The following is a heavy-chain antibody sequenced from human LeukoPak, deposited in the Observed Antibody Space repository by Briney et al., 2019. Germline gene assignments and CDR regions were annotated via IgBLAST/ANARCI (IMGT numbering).Heavy chain of an antibody. CDR3: ARGGQDYYDSSGYYLV. V-gene: IGHV4-59*01. Sequence: SETLSLTCTVSGGSISTYYWSWIRQPPGKGLEWIGYIYYSGSTNYNPSLKSRVTISVDTSKNQFFLKLSSVTAADTAVYYCARGGQDYYDSSGYYLVWGQGTMVTVSS. CDR2: IYYSGST. J-gene: IGHJ3*01. D-gene: IGHD3-22*01. CDR1: GGSISTYY.